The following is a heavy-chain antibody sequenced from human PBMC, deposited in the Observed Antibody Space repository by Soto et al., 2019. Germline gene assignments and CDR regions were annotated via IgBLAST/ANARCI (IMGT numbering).Heavy chain of an antibody. CDR1: EDSVSTSTTT. J-gene: IGHJ4*02. V-gene: IGHV6-1*01. Sequence: QVQLQQSGPGLVEPSQTLSLSCAISEDSVSTSTTTWTWIRQSPSRGLEWLGRTSYKSKWYSDYAVFVKSRITINADTSKNQCSLQRNSVTPEDTAVYYCASGWNYYDYWGQGALVTVSS. CDR3: ASGWNYYDY. CDR2: TSYKSKWYS.